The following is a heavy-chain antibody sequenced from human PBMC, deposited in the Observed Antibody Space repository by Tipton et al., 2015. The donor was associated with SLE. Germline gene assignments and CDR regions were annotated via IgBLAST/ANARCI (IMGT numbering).Heavy chain of an antibody. CDR2: IWYDGSNK. J-gene: IGHJ6*02. CDR1: GFTFSSYG. Sequence: QLVQSGGGVVQPGRSPRLSCAASGFTFSSYGMHWVRQAPGKGLEWVAVIWYDGSNKYYADSVKGRFTISRDNSKNTLYLQMNSLRAEDTVVYYCAKDGGSYHYYGMDVWGQGTTVTVSS. CDR3: AKDGGSYHYYGMDV. V-gene: IGHV3-30*18. D-gene: IGHD1-26*01.